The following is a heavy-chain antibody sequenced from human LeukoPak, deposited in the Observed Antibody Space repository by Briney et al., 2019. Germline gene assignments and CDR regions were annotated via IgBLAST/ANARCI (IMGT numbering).Heavy chain of an antibody. V-gene: IGHV3-11*01. Sequence: PGGSLRLSCAASGFTFSDYYMNWIRQAPGKGLEWVSYISSSGSNIYYADSVEGRFTISRDNAKNLLYLQMNSLRAEDTAVYYCVRDDSGSLNNNCFDPWGQGTLVTVSS. CDR1: GFTFSDYY. J-gene: IGHJ5*02. CDR2: ISSSGSNI. CDR3: VRDDSGSLNNNCFDP. D-gene: IGHD6-19*01.